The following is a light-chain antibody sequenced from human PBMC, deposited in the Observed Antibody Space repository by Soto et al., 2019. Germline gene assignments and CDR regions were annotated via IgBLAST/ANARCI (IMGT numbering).Light chain of an antibody. CDR1: SSDVGGYNF. CDR2: EVS. V-gene: IGLV2-8*01. Sequence: QSALTQPHSASGSPGQSVTISCTGTSSDVGGYNFVSWYQQYPGKAPKLMIYEVSKRPSGVPDRFSGSKSGNTASLTVSGLQAEDEADYYCSSYAGSDNYVFGTGTKLTVL. CDR3: SSYAGSDNYV. J-gene: IGLJ1*01.